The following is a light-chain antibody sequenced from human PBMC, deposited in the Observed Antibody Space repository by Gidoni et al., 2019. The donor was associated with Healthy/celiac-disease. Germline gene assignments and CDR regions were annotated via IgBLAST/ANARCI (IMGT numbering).Light chain of an antibody. CDR1: QSVTSN. CDR2: GAS. V-gene: IGKV3-15*01. CDR3: QQYNNWPWT. J-gene: IGKJ1*01. Sequence: VMTQSPAPLSVSPGERATLSCRASQSVTSNLAWYQQKPGQAPMLLIYGASTRATGFPARFSGSGSGTEFTLAISSLQSEDFAVYYCQQYNNWPWTFGQGTKVEIK.